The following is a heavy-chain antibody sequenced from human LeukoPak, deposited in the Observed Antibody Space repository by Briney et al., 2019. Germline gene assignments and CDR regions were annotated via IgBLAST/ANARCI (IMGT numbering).Heavy chain of an antibody. J-gene: IGHJ4*02. CDR3: GRDEGSRSWYGGLEY. CDR2: ISRSSSTI. V-gene: IGHV3-48*04. D-gene: IGHD6-13*01. Sequence: PGGSPRLSCAASGFTFSSYSMNWVRQAPGKGLECVSYISRSSSTIYYADSVKGRFSIARDNAKNSLYLQMNSLRAEDTAVYYCGRDEGSRSWYGGLEYWGQGALVTVSS. CDR1: GFTFSSYS.